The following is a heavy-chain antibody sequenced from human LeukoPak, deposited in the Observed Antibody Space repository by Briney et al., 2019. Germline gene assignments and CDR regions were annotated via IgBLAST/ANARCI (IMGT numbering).Heavy chain of an antibody. V-gene: IGHV3-23*01. CDR3: AKGITAGIRGNYFDY. J-gene: IGHJ4*02. CDR1: GFTFSNYA. D-gene: IGHD3-10*01. Sequence: GESLRLSCAASGFTFSNYAMSWVRQAPGKGLEWVSAISGSGGSTYYADSVKGRFTISRDNSKNTLYLQMNSLRAEDTAVYYCAKGITAGIRGNYFDYWGQGTLVTVSS. CDR2: ISGSGGST.